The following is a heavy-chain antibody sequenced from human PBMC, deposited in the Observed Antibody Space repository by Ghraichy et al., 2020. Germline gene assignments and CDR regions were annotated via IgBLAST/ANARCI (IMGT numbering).Heavy chain of an antibody. CDR1: GFTFSSYG. V-gene: IGHV3-33*01. CDR2: IWYDGSNK. Sequence: GGSLRLSCAASGFTFSSYGMHWVRQTPDKGLEWVAVIWYDGSNKYYADSVKGRFTISRDNSKNTLYLQMNSLRAEDTAVYYCARALEAYSYGPQGRAFDIWGQGTMVTVSS. D-gene: IGHD5-18*01. CDR3: ARALEAYSYGPQGRAFDI. J-gene: IGHJ3*02.